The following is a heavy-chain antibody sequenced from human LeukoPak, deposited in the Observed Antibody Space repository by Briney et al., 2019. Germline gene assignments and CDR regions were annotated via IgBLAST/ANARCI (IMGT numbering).Heavy chain of an antibody. V-gene: IGHV3-23*01. D-gene: IGHD1-7*01. CDR2: ISGSGGST. Sequence: GGSLRLSCAASGFTFSSYAMSWVRQAPGRGLEWVSAISGSGGSTYYADSVKGRFTISRDNSKNTLYLQMNSLRVEDTAVYYCAKGSWNYAELDYWGQGTLVTVSS. J-gene: IGHJ4*02. CDR3: AKGSWNYAELDY. CDR1: GFTFSSYA.